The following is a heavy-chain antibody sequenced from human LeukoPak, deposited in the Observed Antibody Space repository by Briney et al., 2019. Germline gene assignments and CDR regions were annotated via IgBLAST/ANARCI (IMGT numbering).Heavy chain of an antibody. CDR2: IIPIFGTA. CDR3: AREGCSGGSCYVGNWFDP. Sequence: SVKVSCKASGGTFSSYAISWVRQAPGQGLEWMGGIIPIFGTANYAQKFQGRVTITADESTSTAYMELSSLRSEDTAVYYCAREGCSGGSCYVGNWFDPWGQGTLVTVSS. D-gene: IGHD2-15*01. V-gene: IGHV1-69*01. CDR1: GGTFSSYA. J-gene: IGHJ5*02.